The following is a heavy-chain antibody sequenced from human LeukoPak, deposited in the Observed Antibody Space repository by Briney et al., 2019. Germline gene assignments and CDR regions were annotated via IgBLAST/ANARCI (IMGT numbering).Heavy chain of an antibody. CDR3: ARDEASSYYYYYGMDV. Sequence: SQTLSLTCAISGDSVSSNRAAWNWIRQSPSRGLEWLGRTYYRSKWYNDYAVSVKSRITINPDTSKNQFSLQLNSVTPEDTAVYYCARDEASSYYYYYGMDVWGQGTTVTVSS. V-gene: IGHV6-1*01. D-gene: IGHD2-2*01. CDR2: TYYRSKWYN. CDR1: GDSVSSNRAA. J-gene: IGHJ6*02.